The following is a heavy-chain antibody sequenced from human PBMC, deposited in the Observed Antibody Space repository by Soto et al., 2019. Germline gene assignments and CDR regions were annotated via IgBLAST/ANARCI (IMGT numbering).Heavy chain of an antibody. D-gene: IGHD3-22*01. V-gene: IGHV4-30-4*01. CDR3: ARLDYYDSSVDY. J-gene: IGHJ4*02. CDR2: IYYSGST. Sequence: SETLSLTCTVSGGSISSGDYYWSWIRQPPGKGLGWIGYIYYSGSTYYNPSLKSRVTISVDTSKNQFPLKLSSVTAADTAVYYCARLDYYDSSVDYWGQGTLVTVSS. CDR1: GGSISSGDYY.